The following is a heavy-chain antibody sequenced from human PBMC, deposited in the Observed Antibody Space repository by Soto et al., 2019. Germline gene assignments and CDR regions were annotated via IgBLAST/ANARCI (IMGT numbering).Heavy chain of an antibody. D-gene: IGHD2-15*01. CDR3: ARGLGYCSGGSCYRSGSEYYGMDV. CDR1: GGTFSSYA. J-gene: IGHJ6*02. Sequence: ASVKVSCKASGGTFSSYAISWVRQAPGQGLEWMGGIIPIFGTANYAQKFQGRVTITADESTSTAYMELSSLRSEDTAGYYCARGLGYCSGGSCYRSGSEYYGMDVWGQGTTVTVSS. CDR2: IIPIFGTA. V-gene: IGHV1-69*13.